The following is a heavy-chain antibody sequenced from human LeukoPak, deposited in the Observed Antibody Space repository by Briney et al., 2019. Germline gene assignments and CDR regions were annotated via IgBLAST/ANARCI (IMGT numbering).Heavy chain of an antibody. D-gene: IGHD6-13*01. CDR1: GFTFDDYA. J-gene: IGHJ3*02. Sequence: PGGSLRLSCAASGFTFDDYAMHWVRQAPGKGLEWVSGISWNSGSISYADSVKGRFTISRDNAKNSLYLQMNSLRAEDTALYYCAREAAADAFDIWGQGTMVTVSS. V-gene: IGHV3-9*01. CDR2: ISWNSGSI. CDR3: AREAAADAFDI.